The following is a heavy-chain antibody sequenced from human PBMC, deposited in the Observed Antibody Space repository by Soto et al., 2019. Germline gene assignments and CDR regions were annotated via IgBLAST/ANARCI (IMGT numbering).Heavy chain of an antibody. Sequence: SETLSLTCIVSGGSITSYHWSWIRQPPGKGLEWIGYIYYSGSTNYNPSLKSRVTISVDTSKNQFSLKLSSVTAADTAVYYCARVVDYYDSSGLPYYFDYWGQGTLVTVSS. V-gene: IGHV4-59*01. D-gene: IGHD3-22*01. CDR2: IYYSGST. CDR3: ARVVDYYDSSGLPYYFDY. J-gene: IGHJ4*02. CDR1: GGSITSYH.